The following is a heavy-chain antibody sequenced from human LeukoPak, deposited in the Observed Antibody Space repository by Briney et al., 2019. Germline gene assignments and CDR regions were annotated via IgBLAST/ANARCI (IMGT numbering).Heavy chain of an antibody. CDR2: ISWNSGSI. Sequence: GGSLRLSCAASGFTFDDYAMHWVRQAPGKGLEWVSGISWNSGSIGYADSVKGRFTISRDNAKNSLYLQMNSLRAEDMALYYCAGASGYDSSGYYGAFDIWGQGTMVTVSS. J-gene: IGHJ3*02. V-gene: IGHV3-9*03. CDR1: GFTFDDYA. CDR3: AGASGYDSSGYYGAFDI. D-gene: IGHD3-22*01.